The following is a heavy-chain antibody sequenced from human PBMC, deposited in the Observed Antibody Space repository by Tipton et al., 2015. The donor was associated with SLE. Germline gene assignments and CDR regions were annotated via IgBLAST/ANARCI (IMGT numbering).Heavy chain of an antibody. J-gene: IGHJ6*02. CDR3: ARGMLTWRGAIAGVDV. D-gene: IGHD2-8*01. Sequence: TLSLTCTVSGSSITAYYWTWIRQPPGKGLEYIGYIHHTGSTNYHPSLKSRLAISVDTSKNQFSLSLTSVTAANTAVYYCARGMLTWRGAIAGVDVWGQGTTVNVSS. CDR1: GSSITAYY. V-gene: IGHV4-59*08. CDR2: IHHTGST.